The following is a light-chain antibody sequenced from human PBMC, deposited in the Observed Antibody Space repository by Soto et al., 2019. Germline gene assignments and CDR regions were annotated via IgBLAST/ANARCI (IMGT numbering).Light chain of an antibody. CDR1: QSISHF. CDR3: QQVYILPSI. V-gene: IGKV1-39*01. Sequence: DIQMTQSPSSLSASVGDRVTITCRASQSISHFVNCYQQRPGKAPKFLIYNGANLQSGVPSRFRGSGSEADFTLTISGLQPEDFATYYLQQVYILPSIFGLGTKLEIK. J-gene: IGKJ2*01. CDR2: NGA.